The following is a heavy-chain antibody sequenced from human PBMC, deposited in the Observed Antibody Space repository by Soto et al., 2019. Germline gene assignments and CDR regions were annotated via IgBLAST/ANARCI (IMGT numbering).Heavy chain of an antibody. CDR2: ISDDGTNK. J-gene: IGHJ4*02. CDR1: GFTFSSYA. CDR3: ARDGSYYDVLTEHYFDV. Sequence: QVQLVESGGGVVQPGRSLRLSCAAPGFTFSSYAMHWVRQAPGKGLEWVAVISDDGTNKDYADSVKGRFTISRDKSKSTLELQMDSLRPEDTAVYYCARDGSYYDVLTEHYFDVWGQGTLVSVSA. D-gene: IGHD3-9*01. V-gene: IGHV3-30*04.